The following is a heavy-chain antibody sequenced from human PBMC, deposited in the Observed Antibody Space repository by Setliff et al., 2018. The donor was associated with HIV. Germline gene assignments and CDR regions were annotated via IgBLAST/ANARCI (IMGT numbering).Heavy chain of an antibody. CDR2: ISWDGDMT. J-gene: IGHJ4*02. V-gene: IGHV3-43*01. D-gene: IGHD5-12*01. CDR3: AKDGWGYDYVGAYYFDY. CDR1: GFTFDDYT. Sequence: GGSLRLSCGASGFTFDDYTMHWVRQAPGKGLEWVSLISWDGDMTYYADSVKGRFTISRDNSKNSLYLQMNSLTTEDTGLYYCAKDGWGYDYVGAYYFDYWGQGTPVTVSS.